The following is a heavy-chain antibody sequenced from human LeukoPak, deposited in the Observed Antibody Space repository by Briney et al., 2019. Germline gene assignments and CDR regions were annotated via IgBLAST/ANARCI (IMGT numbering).Heavy chain of an antibody. CDR3: ARHTRMWGYFDY. Sequence: SETLSLTCTVSGVSISTYCWSWFRQPAGKGLEWIGRLYASGPTNYNPSLKSRVTMSVDTSKNQLSLNVNSVTVADTAVYFCARHTRMWGYFDYWGQGTLVAVSS. CDR2: LYASGPT. V-gene: IGHV4-4*07. D-gene: IGHD1-26*01. J-gene: IGHJ4*02. CDR1: GVSISTYC.